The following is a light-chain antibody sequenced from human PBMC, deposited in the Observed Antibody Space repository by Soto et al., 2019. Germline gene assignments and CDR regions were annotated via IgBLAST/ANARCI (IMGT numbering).Light chain of an antibody. V-gene: IGKV1-39*01. CDR1: HDVSTF. CDR2: AAS. Sequence: IQMTQSPSSLSASIGDRVTITCRASHDVSTFLNWYQQKPGKAPKLLISAASSLQTGVPSTCSGSGSGTDFALTISSLQREDIATYFCQQSFNSPTFGQGTKLEIK. CDR3: QQSFNSPT. J-gene: IGKJ2*01.